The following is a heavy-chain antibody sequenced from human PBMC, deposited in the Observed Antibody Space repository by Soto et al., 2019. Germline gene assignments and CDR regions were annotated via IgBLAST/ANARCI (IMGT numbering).Heavy chain of an antibody. V-gene: IGHV1-69*12. Sequence: QVQLVQSGAEVKKPGSSVKVSCKASGGTFSSYAISWVRQAPGQGLEWMGGVIHIFGTADYAQKIQGRIKITADESTSTANMELSSLRSEDTAGYYCATTRNWNAGRNYNGMDVWGQGTTVTVSS. CDR3: ATTRNWNAGRNYNGMDV. CDR1: GGTFSSYA. CDR2: VIHIFGTA. J-gene: IGHJ6*02. D-gene: IGHD1-1*01.